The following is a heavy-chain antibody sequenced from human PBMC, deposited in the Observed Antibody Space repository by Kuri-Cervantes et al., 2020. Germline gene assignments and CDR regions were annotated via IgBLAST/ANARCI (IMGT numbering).Heavy chain of an antibody. CDR2: INPNSGNT. Sequence: ASVKVSCKASGYTFTGYYMHWVRQAPGQGLEWMGWINPNSGNTGYAQKFKGRVTMTRNTSITTAYMELSSLRSEDTAVYYCARGYCSSTSCSIYDYWGQGTLVTVSS. CDR3: ARGYCSSTSCSIYDY. J-gene: IGHJ4*02. V-gene: IGHV1-8*02. D-gene: IGHD2-2*01. CDR1: GYTFTGYY.